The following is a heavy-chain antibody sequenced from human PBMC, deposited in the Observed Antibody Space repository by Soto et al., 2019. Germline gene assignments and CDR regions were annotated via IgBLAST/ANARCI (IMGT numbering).Heavy chain of an antibody. J-gene: IGHJ4*02. D-gene: IGHD3-22*01. CDR3: TRVGELYYYDSSGYVFDY. Sequence: SLKLSCTASGLTFGVYAMSWFRQAPGKGLGWVGLIRSKAYGGTTEYAASVKGRFTISRDDSKSIAYLQMNSLKTEDTAVYYCTRVGELYYYDSSGYVFDYWGQGTLVTVPQ. CDR1: GLTFGVYA. V-gene: IGHV3-49*03. CDR2: IRSKAYGGTT.